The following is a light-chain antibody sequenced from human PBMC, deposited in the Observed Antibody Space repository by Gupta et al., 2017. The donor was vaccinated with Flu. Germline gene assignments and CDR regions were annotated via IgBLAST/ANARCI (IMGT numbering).Light chain of an antibody. Sequence: ETVLTQSPATLPLSPGERTTLSCRASQSVSSYLAWYQQKPGQAPRLLIYDASSRATGIPARFSGSGSGTDFTLTISSLEPEDFAVYYCQQRCNWPLTFGRGTKLEIK. CDR2: DAS. CDR3: QQRCNWPLT. V-gene: IGKV3-11*01. CDR1: QSVSSY. J-gene: IGKJ4*01.